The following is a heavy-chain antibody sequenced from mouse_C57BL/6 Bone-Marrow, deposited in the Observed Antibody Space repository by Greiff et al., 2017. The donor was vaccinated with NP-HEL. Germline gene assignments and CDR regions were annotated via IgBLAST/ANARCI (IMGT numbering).Heavy chain of an antibody. CDR1: GYTFTSYW. V-gene: IGHV1-5*01. CDR3: TPPMLYGSSYGY. Sequence: VQLQQSGTVLARPGASVKMSCKTSGYTFTSYWMHWVKQRPGQGLEWIGAIHPGNSDTSYNQKFKGKAKLTAVTSASTAYMELSSLTNEDSAVYYCTPPMLYGSSYGYWGQGTTLTVSS. D-gene: IGHD1-1*01. CDR2: IHPGNSDT. J-gene: IGHJ2*01.